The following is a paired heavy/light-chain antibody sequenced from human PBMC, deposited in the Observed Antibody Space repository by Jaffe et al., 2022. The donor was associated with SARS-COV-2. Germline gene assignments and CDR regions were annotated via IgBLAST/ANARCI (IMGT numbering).Light chain of an antibody. Sequence: DIVMTQSPDSLPVSLGERATINCKSSQSILYNSNKRNYLAWFQQKPGQPPKLLIYWASTRGSGVPDRFSGSGSGTDFTLTISSLQAEDVAVYYCQQYYNSPWTFGQGTKVEIK. V-gene: IGKV4-1*01. CDR3: QQYYNSPWT. J-gene: IGKJ1*01. CDR1: QSILYNSNKRNY. CDR2: WAS.
Heavy chain of an antibody. CDR1: GFTFSSFG. CDR3: AREGGGTTTGIPTYDS. J-gene: IGHJ4*02. CDR2: ITGSGDGT. V-gene: IGHV3-23*01. Sequence: EVNLLESGGGLVQPGGSLRLSCAASGFTFSSFGLAWVRQAPGQGLEWVSSITGSGDGTFYADSVKGRFAISRDKSRNTLFLQMNSLSVEDTAIYYCAREGGGTTTGIPTYDSWGQGTLVIVSS. D-gene: IGHD1-1*01.